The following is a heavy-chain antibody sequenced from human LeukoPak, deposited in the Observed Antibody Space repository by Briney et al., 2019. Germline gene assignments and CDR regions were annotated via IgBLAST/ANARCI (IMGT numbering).Heavy chain of an antibody. CDR2: MNLNSGNT. D-gene: IGHD5-12*01. CDR3: ARVRGGYDLLEYYYYYYGMDV. V-gene: IGHV1-8*01. Sequence: ASVKVPCKASGYTFTSYDINWVRQATGQGLEWVGWMNLNSGNTGYAQKFQGRVTMTRNTSISTAYMELSSLRSEDTAVYYCARVRGGYDLLEYYYYYYGMDVWGQGTTVTVSS. J-gene: IGHJ6*02. CDR1: GYTFTSYD.